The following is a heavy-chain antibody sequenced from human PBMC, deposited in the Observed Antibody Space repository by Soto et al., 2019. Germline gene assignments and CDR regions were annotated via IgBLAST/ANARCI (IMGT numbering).Heavy chain of an antibody. CDR1: GGSISSGGYY. J-gene: IGHJ4*02. D-gene: IGHD2-15*01. Sequence: ASETLSLTCIVSGGSISSGGYYWSWIRQHPGKGLEWIGYIYYSGSTYYNPSLKSRVTISVDTSKNQFSLKLSSVTAADTAVYYCATRVTSYCSGGSCYPRPIDYYFDYWGQGTLVTVSS. CDR2: IYYSGST. CDR3: ATRVTSYCSGGSCYPRPIDYYFDY. V-gene: IGHV4-31*03.